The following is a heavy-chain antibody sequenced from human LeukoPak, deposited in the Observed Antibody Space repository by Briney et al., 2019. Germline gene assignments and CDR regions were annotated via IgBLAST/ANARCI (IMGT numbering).Heavy chain of an antibody. CDR3: ARGRSSLLDVGYFDY. D-gene: IGHD2-2*01. V-gene: IGHV3-48*01. J-gene: IGHJ4*02. Sequence: GGSLRLSCAASEFTFSSYSMNWVRQAPGKGLEWVSYITNSGNSKSYADSVKGRFTISRDNSKNTLYLQMNSLRVEDTAVYYCARGRSSLLDVGYFDYWGQGTLVTVSS. CDR2: ITNSGNSK. CDR1: EFTFSSYS.